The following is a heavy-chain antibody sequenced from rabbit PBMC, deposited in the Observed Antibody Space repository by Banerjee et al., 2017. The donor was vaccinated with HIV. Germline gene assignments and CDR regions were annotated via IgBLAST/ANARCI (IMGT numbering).Heavy chain of an antibody. CDR2: IYTGSGAT. J-gene: IGHJ4*01. V-gene: IGHV1S43*01. D-gene: IGHD7-1*01. CDR3: ARTGTGFNL. Sequence: QSLEESGGDLVQPGASLTLTCKASGLDFSNKYVMCWVRQAPGKGLEWIGCIYTGSGATYYASWVNGRFTISRSTSLNTVDLKMTSLTAADTATYFCARTGTGFNLWGPGTLVTVS. CDR1: GLDFSNKYV.